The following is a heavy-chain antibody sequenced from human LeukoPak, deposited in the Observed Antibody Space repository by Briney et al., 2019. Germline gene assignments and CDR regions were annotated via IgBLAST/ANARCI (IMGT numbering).Heavy chain of an antibody. J-gene: IGHJ4*02. Sequence: PSETLSLTCTVSGGSISSYYWSWIRQPPGKGLEWIGYIYYSGSTNYNPSLKSRVTISVDTSKNQFSLKLSSVTAADTAVYYCARDNYDSSGLDYWGRGTLVTVSS. V-gene: IGHV4-59*01. CDR3: ARDNYDSSGLDY. CDR2: IYYSGST. CDR1: GGSISSYY. D-gene: IGHD3-22*01.